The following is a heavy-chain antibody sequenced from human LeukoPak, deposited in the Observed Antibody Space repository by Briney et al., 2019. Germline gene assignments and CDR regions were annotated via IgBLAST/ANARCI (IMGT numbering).Heavy chain of an antibody. J-gene: IGHJ4*02. CDR3: ARGTSGWYYYFDY. V-gene: IGHV1-2*02. Sequence: ASVKVSCKASGYTFTGYYMHWVRQAPGQGLEWMGWINPNSGGTNYAQKFQGRVAMTRDTSITTGYMELSRLRSDDTAVYYRARGTSGWYYYFDYWAQGVLVTVSS. D-gene: IGHD6-19*01. CDR1: GYTFTGYY. CDR2: INPNSGGT.